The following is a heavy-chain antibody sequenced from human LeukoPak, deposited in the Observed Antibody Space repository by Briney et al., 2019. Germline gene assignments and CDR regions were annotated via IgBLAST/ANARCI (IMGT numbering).Heavy chain of an antibody. CDR3: AKPTGDTGWYGLFEY. CDR1: GFTFSGYA. Sequence: GGSLRLSCAASGFTFSGYAMNWVRQAPGKGLEWVAVVSYDGNDYYYADSVKGRFTISRDNSKNTLYLQMNSLRAEDTAVYYCAKPTGDTGWYGLFEYWGQGTLVPVSS. D-gene: IGHD6-19*01. J-gene: IGHJ4*02. CDR2: VSYDGNDY. V-gene: IGHV3-30*18.